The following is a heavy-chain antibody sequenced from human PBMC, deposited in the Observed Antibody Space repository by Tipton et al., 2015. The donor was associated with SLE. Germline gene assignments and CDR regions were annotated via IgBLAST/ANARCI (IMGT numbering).Heavy chain of an antibody. CDR3: ARGPYYDFWSGLTNGRNAFDI. Sequence: QLVQSGAEVKKPGSSVKVSCKASGGTFSSYAFSWVRQAPGQGLEWMGGLIAIFGTADYAQKFQGRVTITTDESTSTAYMELSSLRYEDTAVYYWARGPYYDFWSGLTNGRNAFDIWGQGTMVTVSS. CDR1: GGTFSSYA. CDR2: LIAIFGTA. D-gene: IGHD3-3*01. V-gene: IGHV1-69*05. J-gene: IGHJ3*02.